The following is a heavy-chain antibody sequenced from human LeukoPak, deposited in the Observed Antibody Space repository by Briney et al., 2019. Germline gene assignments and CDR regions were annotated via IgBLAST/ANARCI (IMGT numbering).Heavy chain of an antibody. J-gene: IGHJ5*02. Sequence: PSETLSLTCTVSGGSISSYYWSWIRQPPGKGLEWIGYIYHSGSTYYNPSLKSRVTISVDRSKNQFSLKLSSVTAADTAVYYCARESGGSYNDHWGQGTLVTVSS. D-gene: IGHD1-26*01. CDR1: GGSISSYY. V-gene: IGHV4-59*12. CDR3: ARESGGSYNDH. CDR2: IYHSGST.